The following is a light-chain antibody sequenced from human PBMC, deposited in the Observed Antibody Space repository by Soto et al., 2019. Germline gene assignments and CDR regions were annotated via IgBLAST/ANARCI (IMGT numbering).Light chain of an antibody. CDR1: QDISNY. J-gene: IGKJ4*01. CDR2: DAS. Sequence: DIQMTQSPSSPSASVGDRVTITCQASQDISNYLTWFQQRPGKAPKLLIYDASTLETGVPSRFSGSGSGTDFTFTISSLQPDDFAKYYCQQYDNLPLTFGGGTKVEI. V-gene: IGKV1-33*01. CDR3: QQYDNLPLT.